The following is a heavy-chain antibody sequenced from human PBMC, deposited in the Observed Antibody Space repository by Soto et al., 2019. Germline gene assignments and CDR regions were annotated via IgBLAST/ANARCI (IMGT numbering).Heavy chain of an antibody. V-gene: IGHV4-34*01. Sequence: QVHLQQWGAGLLKPSETLSLTSAVYSGSFSGYYWSWIRQPPGKGLAWIGEITHSGSTNYNPSLQGLVTKSVVAAMSLFSLKLSSGTVADRAVYYCARGGGDLDWLATPGGFDDWGQGNLVTVSA. D-gene: IGHD3-9*01. CDR2: ITHSGST. J-gene: IGHJ4*02. CDR1: SGSFSGYY. CDR3: ARGGGDLDWLATPGGFDD.